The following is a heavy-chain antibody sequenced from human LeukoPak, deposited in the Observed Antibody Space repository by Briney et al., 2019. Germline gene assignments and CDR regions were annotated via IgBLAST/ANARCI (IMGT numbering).Heavy chain of an antibody. V-gene: IGHV5-51*01. J-gene: IGHJ4*02. Sequence: GESLKISCKGSGYSFSSHWIAWVRQMPGKGLEGMGMIYPGDSDTRYSPSFRGQVTISCDKSISTAYLQWSSLKASDTAMYYCARQRERGYSYVDWGQGTLVTVSS. CDR2: IYPGDSDT. D-gene: IGHD5-18*01. CDR1: GYSFSSHW. CDR3: ARQRERGYSYVD.